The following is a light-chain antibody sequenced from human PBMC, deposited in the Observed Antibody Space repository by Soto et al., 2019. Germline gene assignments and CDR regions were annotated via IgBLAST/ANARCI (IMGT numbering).Light chain of an antibody. CDR1: QSVSSSY. CDR3: QQYGSSQWT. Sequence: MTQSPSTLSVFQVERATLACRVSQSVSSSYLAWYQQKPGQAPRLLIYGASSRATGIPDRFSGSGSGTDFTLTISRLEPEDFAVYYCQQYGSSQWTFGQGTKVDIK. J-gene: IGKJ1*01. CDR2: GAS. V-gene: IGKV3-20*01.